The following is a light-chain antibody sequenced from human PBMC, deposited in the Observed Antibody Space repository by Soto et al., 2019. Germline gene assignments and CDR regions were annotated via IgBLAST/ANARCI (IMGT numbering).Light chain of an antibody. CDR3: LQPNSYPSA. CDR1: QGISNY. V-gene: IGKV1-17*03. Sequence: DIQMTQSPSAMSASVGDRVTITGRARQGISNYLSWFQQKPGKVPKRLIYAASSLQSGVPSRFSGSGSGTEFTLPVRSLQPEDFAIYYSLQPNSYPSAFGGGTKVEIK. J-gene: IGKJ4*01. CDR2: AAS.